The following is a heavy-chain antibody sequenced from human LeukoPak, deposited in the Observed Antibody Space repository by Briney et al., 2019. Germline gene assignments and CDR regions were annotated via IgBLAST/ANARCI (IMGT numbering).Heavy chain of an antibody. Sequence: PGGSLRLSCAASGFTFSGYSMNWVRQAPGKGLEWVSSISSSSSYIYYADSVKGRFTISRDNAKNSLYLQMNSLRAEDTAVYYCARDRPYRQLWFVRGVRDHYYFDYWGQGTLVTVSS. D-gene: IGHD5-18*01. J-gene: IGHJ4*02. CDR1: GFTFSGYS. CDR2: ISSSSSYI. CDR3: ARDRPYRQLWFVRGVRDHYYFDY. V-gene: IGHV3-21*01.